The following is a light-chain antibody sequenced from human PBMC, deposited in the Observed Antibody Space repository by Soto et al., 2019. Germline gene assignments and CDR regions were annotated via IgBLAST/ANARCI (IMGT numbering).Light chain of an antibody. J-gene: IGLJ2*01. CDR2: NTY. V-gene: IGLV8-61*01. CDR1: SGSVSTSYY. CDR3: VLYMGSGISV. Sequence: QAVVTQEPSFSVSPGGTVTLTCGLSSGSVSTSYYPSWYQQTPGQAPRTLIYNTYTRSSGVPDRFSASILGEKAALTITGAQADDESDYYCVLYMGSGISVFGGGTKLTVL.